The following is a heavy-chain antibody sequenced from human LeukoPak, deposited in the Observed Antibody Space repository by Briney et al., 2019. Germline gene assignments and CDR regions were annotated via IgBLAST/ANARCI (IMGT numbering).Heavy chain of an antibody. D-gene: IGHD6-13*01. V-gene: IGHV3-23*01. J-gene: IGHJ3*02. CDR3: ANLIAGAGDDAFDI. CDR2: ISGSGGST. Sequence: GCALRLSCAASGFTFSSYAISWVRQAPGKGLKWVSAISGSGGSTYYADSVKGRFTISRDNSKNTLYLQMNSLRAEDTAVYYWANLIAGAGDDAFDIWGQGTMVTVSS. CDR1: GFTFSSYA.